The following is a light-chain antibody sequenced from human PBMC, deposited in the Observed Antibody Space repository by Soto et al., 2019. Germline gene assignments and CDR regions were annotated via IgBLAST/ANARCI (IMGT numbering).Light chain of an antibody. J-gene: IGKJ2*01. CDR2: DAS. CDR1: QTISSW. CDR3: QQYHSFSFT. V-gene: IGKV1-5*01. Sequence: DIQMTQSPSTLPASVGDRVTITCRSSQTISSWLAWYQQKPGKAPDLLIYDASRLAGGVPSRFSGSESGTEFTLTIGSLQPDDSATYYCQQYHSFSFTFGQGTKVDIK.